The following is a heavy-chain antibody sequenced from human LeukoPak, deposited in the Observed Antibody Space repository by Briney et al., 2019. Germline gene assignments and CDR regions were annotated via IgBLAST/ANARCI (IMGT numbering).Heavy chain of an antibody. CDR3: AKVRVTYCVTTTGYGDFDF. CDR1: GFTFIAYG. J-gene: IGHJ4*02. V-gene: IGHV3-33*06. CDR2: IWYDGGNK. Sequence: PGGSLRLSCAASGFTFIAYGMHWVRQAPGEGLEWVAIIWYDGGNKYYADSVKGRFTISRDDSKNTLHLQMNNLRAEDAAVYYCAKVRVTYCVTTTGYGDFDFWGQGPLVTVAS. D-gene: IGHD2-21*01.